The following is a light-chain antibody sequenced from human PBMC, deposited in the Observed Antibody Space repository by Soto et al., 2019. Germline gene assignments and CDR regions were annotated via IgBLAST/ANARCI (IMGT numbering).Light chain of an antibody. J-gene: IGLJ3*02. CDR3: CSYAGSNTGV. Sequence: QSVLTQPRSVSGSPGQSVTISCTGTSSDVGGYNYVSWYQQHPGKAPKLMIYDVTKRPSGVPDRFSGSKSGNTASLTISGLQAEDEADYYCCSYAGSNTGVFGGETKLTVL. V-gene: IGLV2-11*01. CDR2: DVT. CDR1: SSDVGGYNY.